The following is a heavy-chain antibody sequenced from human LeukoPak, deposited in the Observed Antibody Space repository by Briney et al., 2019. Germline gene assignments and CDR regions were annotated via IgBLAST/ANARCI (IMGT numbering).Heavy chain of an antibody. D-gene: IGHD4-17*01. Sequence: SETLSLTCAVYGGSSSGYYWSWIRQPPGKGLEWIGEINHSGSTNYNPSLKSRVTISVDTSKNQFSLKLSSVTAADTAVYYCAREDGPRGLDVWGQGTTVTVSS. CDR1: GGSSSGYY. J-gene: IGHJ6*02. CDR2: INHSGST. V-gene: IGHV4-34*01. CDR3: AREDGPRGLDV.